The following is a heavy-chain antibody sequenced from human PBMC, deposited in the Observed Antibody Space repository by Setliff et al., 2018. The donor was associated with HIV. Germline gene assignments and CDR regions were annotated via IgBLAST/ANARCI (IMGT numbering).Heavy chain of an antibody. CDR3: ARLWSYDYVWGSYRPVDY. CDR1: GFTFSSYA. V-gene: IGHV3-23*01. J-gene: IGHJ4*02. Sequence: PGGSLRLSCAVSGFTFSSYAMSWVRQAPGKGLEWVSVISGSGGTTYYADSVKGRFTISIDNAKNTLYLQINSLRAEDTGVYYCARLWSYDYVWGSYRPVDYWGRGTLVTVSS. D-gene: IGHD3-16*02. CDR2: ISGSGGTT.